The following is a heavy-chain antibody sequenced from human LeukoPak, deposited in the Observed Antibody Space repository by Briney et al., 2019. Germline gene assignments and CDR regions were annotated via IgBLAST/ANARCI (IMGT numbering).Heavy chain of an antibody. CDR2: FDPEDGET. D-gene: IGHD3-10*01. Sequence: ASVKVSCKVSGCTLTELSMHWVRQAPGKGLEWMGGFDPEDGETIYAQKFQGRVTMTEDTSTDTAYMELSSLRSEDTAVYYCAPLLRSVGFGELPPFDYWGQGTLVTVSS. V-gene: IGHV1-24*01. CDR3: APLLRSVGFGELPPFDY. J-gene: IGHJ4*02. CDR1: GCTLTELS.